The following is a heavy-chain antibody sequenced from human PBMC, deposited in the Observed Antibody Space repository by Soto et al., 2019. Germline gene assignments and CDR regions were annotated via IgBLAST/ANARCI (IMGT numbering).Heavy chain of an antibody. CDR1: GGSISSYY. V-gene: IGHV4-59*01. CDR2: IYYSGST. Sequence: PSETLSLTCTVSGGSISSYYWSWIRQPPGKGLEWIGYIYYSGSTNHNPSLKSRVTISVDTSKNQFSLKLSSVTAADTAVYYCARDRDFWSGYHRAPYGMDVWGQGTTVTVSS. J-gene: IGHJ6*02. CDR3: ARDRDFWSGYHRAPYGMDV. D-gene: IGHD3-3*01.